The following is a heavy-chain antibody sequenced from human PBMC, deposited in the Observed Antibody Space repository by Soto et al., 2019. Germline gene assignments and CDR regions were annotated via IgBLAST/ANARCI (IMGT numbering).Heavy chain of an antibody. D-gene: IGHD3-9*01. CDR2: FDPEDGET. J-gene: IGHJ4*02. CDR1: GYTLTELS. Sequence: ASVKVSCKVSGYTLTELSMHWVRQAPGKGLEWMGGFDPEDGETIYAQKFQGRVTMTEDTSTDTAYMELSSLRSEDTAVYYCATGGELRYFDWLEQTRFDYWGQGTLVTVSS. CDR3: ATGGELRYFDWLEQTRFDY. V-gene: IGHV1-24*01.